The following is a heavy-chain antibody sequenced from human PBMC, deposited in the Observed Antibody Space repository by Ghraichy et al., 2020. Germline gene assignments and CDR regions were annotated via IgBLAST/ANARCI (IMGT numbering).Heavy chain of an antibody. CDR2: IYSSGSA. Sequence: SETLSLTCSVSGGSMTNFFWIWVRQPAGKRLEWLGRIYSSGSASYNPSIESRLSLSVDTTKNQFSLRLTSLTAADTAVYYCARDRGAGSFDSWGQGTLVTISS. CDR1: GGSMTNFF. J-gene: IGHJ5*01. V-gene: IGHV4-4*07. CDR3: ARDRGAGSFDS. D-gene: IGHD3-10*01.